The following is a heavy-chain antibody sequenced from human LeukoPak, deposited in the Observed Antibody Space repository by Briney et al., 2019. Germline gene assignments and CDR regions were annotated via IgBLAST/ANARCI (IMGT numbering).Heavy chain of an antibody. D-gene: IGHD1-1*01. J-gene: IGHJ6*03. CDR3: AKRGATGRPEVDYYMDV. CDR2: ISGSGGST. Sequence: GGSLRLSCAASGFTFSSYAMSWVRQAPGKGLEWVSAISGSGGSTYYADSVKGRFTISRDNSKNTLYLQMNSLRAEDTAVYYCAKRGATGRPEVDYYMDVWGKGTTVTVSS. V-gene: IGHV3-23*01. CDR1: GFTFSSYA.